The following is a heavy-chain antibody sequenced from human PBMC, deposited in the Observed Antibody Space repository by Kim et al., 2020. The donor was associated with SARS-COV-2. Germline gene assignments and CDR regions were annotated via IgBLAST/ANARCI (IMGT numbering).Heavy chain of an antibody. J-gene: IGHJ4*02. CDR3: AIVADSSFPY. Sequence: GGSLRLSCEASGFSFSTDWMTWVRQIPWKGLEWVANIKEDGSSRNYVDSVRGRCTISRDNAKNSLSLQMNSLRVEDSATYYCAIVADSSFPYCGQGTLVT. V-gene: IGHV3-7*03. D-gene: IGHD2-15*01. CDR1: GFSFSTDW. CDR2: IKEDGSSR.